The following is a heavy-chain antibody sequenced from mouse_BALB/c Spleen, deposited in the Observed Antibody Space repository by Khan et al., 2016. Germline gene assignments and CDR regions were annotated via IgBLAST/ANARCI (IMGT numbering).Heavy chain of an antibody. CDR3: ARVGGNYVGNVMDY. Sequence: EVELVESGGGLVQPGGSRKLSCAASGFIFSSFGMHWIRQASAKGLEWVAYISSGSSTIYYADTVKGRFTISRDNPKNTLFLQMTSLMSEDTAMYYFARVGGNYVGNVMDYWGQGTSVTVSS. CDR2: ISSGSSTI. CDR1: GFIFSSFG. J-gene: IGHJ4*01. V-gene: IGHV5-17*02. D-gene: IGHD2-1*01.